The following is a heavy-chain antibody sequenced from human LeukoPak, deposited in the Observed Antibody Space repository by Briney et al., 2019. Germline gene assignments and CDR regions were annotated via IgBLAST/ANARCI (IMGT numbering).Heavy chain of an antibody. CDR2: ISYDGSNK. J-gene: IGHJ4*02. V-gene: IGHV3-30*18. CDR3: AKAEEDIVVVVAATALDFDY. D-gene: IGHD2-15*01. CDR1: GFTFSSYG. Sequence: GGSLRLSCAASGFTFSSYGMHWVRQAPGKGLEWVAVISYDGSNKYYADSVKGRFTISRDNSKNTLYLQMNSLRAEDMAVYYCAKAEEDIVVVVAATALDFDYWSQGTLVTVSS.